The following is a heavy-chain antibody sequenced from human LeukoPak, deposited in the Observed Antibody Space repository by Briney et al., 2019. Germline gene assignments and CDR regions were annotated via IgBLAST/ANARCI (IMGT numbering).Heavy chain of an antibody. J-gene: IGHJ6*01. CDR2: ISRSGSTK. CDR3: AELGITMIGGV. V-gene: IGHV3-11*04. CDR1: VFTFSDYN. Sequence: GGSLRLSCAASVFTFSDYNMRCIRQAPGEGLEWVSSISRSGSTKYYADSVKGRFTISRDNAKNSLYLQMNSLRAEDTAVYYCAELGITMIGGVWGKGTTVTISS. D-gene: IGHD3-10*02.